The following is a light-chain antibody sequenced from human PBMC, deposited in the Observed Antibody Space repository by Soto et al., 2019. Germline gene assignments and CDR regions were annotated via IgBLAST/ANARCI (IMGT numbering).Light chain of an antibody. CDR2: GVT. J-gene: IGLJ1*01. CDR1: TSDVGGYNY. V-gene: IGLV2-14*01. CDR3: GSYTGSITYV. Sequence: QSALTQPASVSGSLGQSITISCTGTTSDVGGYNYVSWYQQHPGKAPILMIYGVTNRPSGVSNRFSGSKSGNTASLTISGLQVEDEAEYYCGSYTGSITYVFGTGTKLTVL.